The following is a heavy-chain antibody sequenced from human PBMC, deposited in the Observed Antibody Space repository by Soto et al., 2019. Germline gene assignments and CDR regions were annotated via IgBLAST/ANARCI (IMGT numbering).Heavy chain of an antibody. Sequence: SVKVSCKASGGTFSSYAISWVRQAPGQGLEWMGGIIPIFGTANYAQKFQGRVTITADESTSTAYMELSSLISEDTAVYYCARSNCSGGSCYFYYYYGMDVWGQGTTVTVS. CDR1: GGTFSSYA. D-gene: IGHD2-15*01. CDR2: IIPIFGTA. V-gene: IGHV1-69*13. J-gene: IGHJ6*02. CDR3: ARSNCSGGSCYFYYYYGMDV.